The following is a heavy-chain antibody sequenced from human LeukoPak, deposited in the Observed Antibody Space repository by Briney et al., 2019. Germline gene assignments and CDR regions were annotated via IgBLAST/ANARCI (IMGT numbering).Heavy chain of an antibody. CDR3: ARDWGIAVAGEGGY. J-gene: IGHJ4*02. V-gene: IGHV1-18*01. Sequence: ASVKVSCTASGYTFTSYGISWVRQAPGQGLEWMGWISAYNGNTNYAQKLQGRVTMTTDTSTSTAYMELRSLRSDDTAVYYCARDWGIAVAGEGGYWGQGTLVTVSS. CDR2: ISAYNGNT. CDR1: GYTFTSYG. D-gene: IGHD6-19*01.